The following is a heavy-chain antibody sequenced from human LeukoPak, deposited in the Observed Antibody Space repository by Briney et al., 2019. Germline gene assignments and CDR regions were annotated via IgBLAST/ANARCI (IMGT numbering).Heavy chain of an antibody. Sequence: GASVKVSCKASGGTFSSYAISWVRQAPGQGLEWMGGIIPILGTANYAQKFQGRVTITADESTSTAYMELSSLRSEDTAVYYCARDKSSSPRGLAFDIWGQGTMVTVSS. CDR2: IIPILGTA. V-gene: IGHV1-69*13. J-gene: IGHJ3*02. D-gene: IGHD6-13*01. CDR1: GGTFSSYA. CDR3: ARDKSSSPRGLAFDI.